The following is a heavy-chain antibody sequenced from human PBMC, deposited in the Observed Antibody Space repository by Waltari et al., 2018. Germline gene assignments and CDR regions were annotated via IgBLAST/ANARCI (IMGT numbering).Heavy chain of an antibody. CDR2: ISYDGSNK. CDR3: AKDHGKVGAIPFDY. D-gene: IGHD1-26*01. CDR1: GFTFSSYG. J-gene: IGHJ4*02. Sequence: QVQLVESGGGVVQPGRSLRLSCAASGFTFSSYGMHWVRQAPGKGLEWVAVISYDGSNKYYADSVKGRFTISRDNSKNTLYLQMNSLRAEDTAVYYCAKDHGKVGAIPFDYWGQGTLVTVSS. V-gene: IGHV3-30*18.